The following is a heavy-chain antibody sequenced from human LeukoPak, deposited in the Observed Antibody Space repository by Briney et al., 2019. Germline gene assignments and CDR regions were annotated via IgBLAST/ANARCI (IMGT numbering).Heavy chain of an antibody. CDR3: ASGLGSTVYDNVG. CDR1: GFTFSSYS. V-gene: IGHV3-23*01. D-gene: IGHD3-16*01. Sequence: QPGGSLRISCAASGFTFSSYSMNCVRQAPEKGLEWVSSISARGDETFYADSVKGRFTISRDSSKNMVPLQMTTLRAEDTALYYCASGLGSTVYDNVGWRQGTLVTVSS. CDR2: ISARGDET. J-gene: IGHJ4*02.